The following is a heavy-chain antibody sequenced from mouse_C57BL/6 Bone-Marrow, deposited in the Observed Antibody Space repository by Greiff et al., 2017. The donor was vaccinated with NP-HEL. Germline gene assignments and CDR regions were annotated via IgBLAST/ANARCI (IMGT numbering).Heavy chain of an antibody. CDR3: ARWLLQGAY. CDR1: GYTFTSYT. V-gene: IGHV1-4*01. Sequence: QVQLKQSGAELARPGASVKMSCKASGYTFTSYTMHWVKQRPGQGLEWIGYINPSSGYTKYNQKFKDKATLTADKSSSTAYMQLSSLTSEDSAVYYCARWLLQGAYWGQGTLVTVSA. J-gene: IGHJ3*01. CDR2: INPSSGYT. D-gene: IGHD2-3*01.